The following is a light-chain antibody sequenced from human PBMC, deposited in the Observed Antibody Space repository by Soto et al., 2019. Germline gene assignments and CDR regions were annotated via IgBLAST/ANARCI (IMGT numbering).Light chain of an antibody. CDR1: SSDVGNYNY. CDR3: SSYGGSNNLV. CDR2: EVS. Sequence: QSALTQPPSASGSPGQSVTISCTGTSSDVGNYNYVSWYQQHPGKAPKPMIYEVSKRPSGVPDRFSGSKSGNTASLTVSGLQAEDEADYYCSSYGGSNNLVFGGGTKLTVL. V-gene: IGLV2-8*01. J-gene: IGLJ3*02.